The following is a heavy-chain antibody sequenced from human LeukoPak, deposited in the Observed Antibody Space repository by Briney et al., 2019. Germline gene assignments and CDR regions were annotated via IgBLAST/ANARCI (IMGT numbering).Heavy chain of an antibody. CDR3: ATPIVGATTLKVAFDI. CDR1: GFTFSDYY. D-gene: IGHD1-26*01. Sequence: GGSLRLSCAASGFTFSDYYMSWIRQAPGKGLEWVSYISSSGSTIYYADSVKGRFTISRDNAKNSLYLQMNSLRAEDTAVYYCATPIVGATTLKVAFDIWGQGTMVTVSS. V-gene: IGHV3-11*04. CDR2: ISSSGSTI. J-gene: IGHJ3*02.